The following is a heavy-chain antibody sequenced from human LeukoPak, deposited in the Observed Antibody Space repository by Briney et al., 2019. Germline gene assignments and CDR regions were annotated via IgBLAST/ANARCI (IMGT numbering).Heavy chain of an antibody. J-gene: IGHJ4*02. CDR1: GFTFSSLG. CDR3: AKGGRSSWHNDC. Sequence: GRSLGLSCAASGFTFSSLGMHWVRQAPGKGLEWVALISYDGSNKYYADSVKGRFTISRDNSKSTLYLQMNSLRAEDTAVYYCAKGGRSSWHNDCWGQGSLVTVSS. V-gene: IGHV3-30*18. CDR2: ISYDGSNK. D-gene: IGHD6-13*01.